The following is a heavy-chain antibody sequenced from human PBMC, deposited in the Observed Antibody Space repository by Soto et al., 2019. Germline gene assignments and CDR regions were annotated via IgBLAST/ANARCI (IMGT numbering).Heavy chain of an antibody. J-gene: IGHJ4*02. D-gene: IGHD2-15*01. Sequence: ASVKVSCQASGYTFTSYGISWVRQAPGQGLEWMGWISAYNGNTNYAQKLQGRVTMTTDTSTSTAYMELRSLRSDDTAVYYCASSESVVAATPFDYWGQGTLVTVSS. V-gene: IGHV1-18*01. CDR2: ISAYNGNT. CDR1: GYTFTSYG. CDR3: ASSESVVAATPFDY.